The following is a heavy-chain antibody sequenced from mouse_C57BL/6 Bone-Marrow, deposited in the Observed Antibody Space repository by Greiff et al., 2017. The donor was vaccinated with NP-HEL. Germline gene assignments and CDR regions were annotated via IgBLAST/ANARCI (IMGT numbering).Heavy chain of an antibody. Sequence: EVQLQQSGTVLARPGASVKMSCKTSGYTFTSYWMHWVKQRPGQGLEWIGAIYPGNSDTSYNQKFKGKAKLTAVTSASTAYMELSSLTNEDSAVYYCTSPYYYGSSYDYWGQGTTLTVSS. CDR1: GYTFTSYW. D-gene: IGHD1-1*01. CDR3: TSPYYYGSSYDY. CDR2: IYPGNSDT. J-gene: IGHJ2*01. V-gene: IGHV1-5*01.